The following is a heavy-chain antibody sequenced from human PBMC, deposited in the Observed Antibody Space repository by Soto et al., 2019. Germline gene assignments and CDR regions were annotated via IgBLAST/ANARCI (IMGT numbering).Heavy chain of an antibody. CDR2: IWYHGRDI. D-gene: IGHD1-26*01. Sequence: GGSLRLSCAASGFVFSDYVIHWVRQAPGRGLDWVAGIWYHGRDIFYTDSVKGRFTISRDNSKNMLYLQMNSLRAEDTAVYYCARDQGGQSGNFIFDNWGQGTLVTVSS. J-gene: IGHJ4*02. CDR3: ARDQGGQSGNFIFDN. V-gene: IGHV3-33*01. CDR1: GFVFSDYV.